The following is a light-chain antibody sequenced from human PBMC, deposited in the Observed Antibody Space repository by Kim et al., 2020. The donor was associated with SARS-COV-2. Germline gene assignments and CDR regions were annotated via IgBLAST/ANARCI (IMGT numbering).Light chain of an antibody. CDR3: QVWDSSSDRV. J-gene: IGLJ3*02. V-gene: IGLV3-21*04. CDR2: YDS. Sequence: SYELTQPPSVSVAPGKTARITCGGNNIGSKSVHWYQQKPGQAPVLVIYYDSDRPSGIPERFSGSNSGNTATLTISKVEDGDEADYYCQVWDSSSDRVFGG. CDR1: NIGSKS.